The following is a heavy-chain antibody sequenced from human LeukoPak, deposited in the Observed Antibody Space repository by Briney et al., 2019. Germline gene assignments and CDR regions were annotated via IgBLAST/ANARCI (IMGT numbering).Heavy chain of an antibody. CDR3: ARSYWNDQFYAFDI. CDR1: GYILNSYG. Sequence: ASVKVSCKASGYILNSYGISWVRQAPGQGLEWMGWISGYNGNTIYTQKFQGRVTMTTDTSTSTAYMELRSLRSEDTAVYYCARSYWNDQFYAFDIWGQGTMVTVSS. V-gene: IGHV1-18*01. CDR2: ISGYNGNT. D-gene: IGHD1-1*01. J-gene: IGHJ3*02.